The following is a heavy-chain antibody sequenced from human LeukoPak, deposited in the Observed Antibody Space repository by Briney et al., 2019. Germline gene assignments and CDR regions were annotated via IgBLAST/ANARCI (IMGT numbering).Heavy chain of an antibody. D-gene: IGHD3-22*01. CDR2: VYWDDDK. CDR1: GFSLSSRGVG. J-gene: IGHJ4*02. CDR3: ARVPNYYDSSGLRFDY. V-gene: IGHV2-5*02. Sequence: SGPTLEKPTQTLTLTCTFSGFSLSSRGVGVGWIRHPPGKALEWLALVYWDDDKRYSPSLKSRLTITKDTSKNQVVLTMTNLDPVDTATYYCARVPNYYDSSGLRFDYWGQGTLVTVSS.